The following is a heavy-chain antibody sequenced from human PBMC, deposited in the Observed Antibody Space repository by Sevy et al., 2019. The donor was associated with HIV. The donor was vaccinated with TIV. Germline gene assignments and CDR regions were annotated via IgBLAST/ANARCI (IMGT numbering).Heavy chain of an antibody. CDR3: AKRYCSTNTCYDDDFWNPYYYYGLDV. CDR1: GFIFSNYP. D-gene: IGHD2-2*01. Sequence: GGSLRLSCAASGFIFSNYPMSWVRHSPGKGLEWVSDISAGGTTTYYADSVEGRFTISRDNSKNTESLQMNSLGAEDTAIYYCAKRYCSTNTCYDDDFWNPYYYYGLDVWGQGISVTVSS. CDR2: ISAGGTTT. J-gene: IGHJ6*02. V-gene: IGHV3-23*01.